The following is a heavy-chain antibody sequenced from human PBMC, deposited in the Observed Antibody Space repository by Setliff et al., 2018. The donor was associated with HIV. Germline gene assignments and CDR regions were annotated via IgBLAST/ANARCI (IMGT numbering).Heavy chain of an antibody. CDR3: GRHRPFTAFDV. V-gene: IGHV4-34*01. CDR1: GFTFSNAW. J-gene: IGHJ3*01. Sequence: GSLRLSCAASGFTFSNAWMSWIRQPPGKGLEWVGSIATHFKSSLESRVTISLDASKNQISVKFSSVTASDTAIYYCGRHRPFTAFDVWGQGTMVTVSS. CDR2: SIAT.